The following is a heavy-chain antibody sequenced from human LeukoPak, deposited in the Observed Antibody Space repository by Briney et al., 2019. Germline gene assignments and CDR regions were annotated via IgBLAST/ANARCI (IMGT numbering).Heavy chain of an antibody. Sequence: PGGTLRLSCAASGFTFSSYEMNWVRRAPGKGLEWVSYISSSGSTIYYADSVKGRFTISRDNAKNSLYLQMNSLRAEDTAVYYCARVRFGEFYFDYWGQGTLVTVSS. CDR2: ISSSGSTI. CDR1: GFTFSSYE. D-gene: IGHD3-10*01. V-gene: IGHV3-48*03. J-gene: IGHJ4*02. CDR3: ARVRFGEFYFDY.